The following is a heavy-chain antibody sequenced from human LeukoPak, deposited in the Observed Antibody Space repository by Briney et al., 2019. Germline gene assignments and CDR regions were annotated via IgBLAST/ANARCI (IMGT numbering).Heavy chain of an antibody. CDR2: TNPNSGGT. CDR1: GYTFTGYY. Sequence: APVRVSCKASGYTFTGYYIHWVRQAPGQGLEWMGWTNPNSGGTNYAHKFQGRVTMTRDTSISTAYMELSRLRSDDTAVYYCARGSPIVLMVYAFDYWGQGTLVTVSS. D-gene: IGHD2-8*01. J-gene: IGHJ4*02. CDR3: ARGSPIVLMVYAFDY. V-gene: IGHV1-2*07.